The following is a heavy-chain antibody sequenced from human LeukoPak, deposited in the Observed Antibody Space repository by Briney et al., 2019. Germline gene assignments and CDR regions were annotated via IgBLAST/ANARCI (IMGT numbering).Heavy chain of an antibody. J-gene: IGHJ3*02. V-gene: IGHV4-30-4*08. CDR2: IYYSGNT. CDR1: GGSFSGYY. CDR3: ARATITMAVGVPADAFDI. Sequence: PSETLSLTCAVHGGSFSGYYWSWIRQPPGKGLEWIGYIYYSGNTYYNPSLKSRVTISVDRSKNQFSLKQSSVTAADTAVYYCARATITMAVGVPADAFDIWGQGTMVTVSS. D-gene: IGHD3-22*01.